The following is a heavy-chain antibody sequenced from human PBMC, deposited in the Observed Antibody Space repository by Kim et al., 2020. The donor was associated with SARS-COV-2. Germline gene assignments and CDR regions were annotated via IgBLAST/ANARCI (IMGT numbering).Heavy chain of an antibody. J-gene: IGHJ4*02. Sequence: GGSLRLSCAASGFTFSSYAMSWVRQAPGKGLEWVSAISGSGGSTYYADSVKGRFTISRDNSKNTLYLQMNSLRAEDTAVYYCAGWFGELSGGYWGQGTLVTVSS. CDR1: GFTFSSYA. CDR3: AGWFGELSGGY. D-gene: IGHD3-10*01. V-gene: IGHV3-23*01. CDR2: ISGSGGST.